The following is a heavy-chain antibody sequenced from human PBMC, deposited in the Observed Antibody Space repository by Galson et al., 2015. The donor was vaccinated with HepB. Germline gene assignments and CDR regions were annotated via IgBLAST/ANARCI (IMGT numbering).Heavy chain of an antibody. CDR2: IWFHGSNE. J-gene: IGHJ4*02. Sequence: SLRLSCAASGFTFSSYGMHWVRQAPGKGLGWVAFIWFHGSNEYYGDSVKGRFTISRDNSKNTLYLQMNSLRAEDTAVYYCAREGGENWSGYYPDYWGQGTLVTASS. V-gene: IGHV3-33*01. CDR1: GFTFSSYG. D-gene: IGHD3-3*01. CDR3: AREGGENWSGYYPDY.